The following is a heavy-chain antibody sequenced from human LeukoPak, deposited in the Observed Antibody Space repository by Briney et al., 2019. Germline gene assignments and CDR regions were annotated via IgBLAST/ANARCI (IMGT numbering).Heavy chain of an antibody. CDR2: INPNSGGT. J-gene: IGHJ4*02. CDR3: ARDLGIAAYYFDY. V-gene: IGHV1-2*02. CDR1: GYTFTGYY. D-gene: IGHD6-13*01. Sequence: ASVKVSCKASGYTFTGYYMHWVRQAPGQGREWMGWINPNSGGTNYAQKFQGRVTMTRDTSISTAYMELSRLRSDDTAVYYCARDLGIAAYYFDYWGQGTLVTVSS.